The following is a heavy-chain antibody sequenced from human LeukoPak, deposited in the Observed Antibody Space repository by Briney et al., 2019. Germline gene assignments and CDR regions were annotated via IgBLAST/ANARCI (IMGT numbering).Heavy chain of an antibody. D-gene: IGHD3-16*02. CDR2: IYTSGST. CDR1: GGSISSYY. CDR3: ARAGDYVWGSYRFDY. V-gene: IGHV4-4*07. Sequence: SETLSLTCTVSGGSISSYYWSWIRQPAGKGLEWIGRIYTSGSTSYNPSLKSRVTMSVDTSKNQSSLKLSSVTAADTAVYYCARAGDYVWGSYRFDYWGQGTLVTVSS. J-gene: IGHJ4*02.